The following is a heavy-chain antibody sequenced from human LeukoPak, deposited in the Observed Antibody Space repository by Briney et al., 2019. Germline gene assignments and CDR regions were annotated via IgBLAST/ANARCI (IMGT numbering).Heavy chain of an antibody. V-gene: IGHV4-59*01. CDR1: GGSISSYY. Sequence: SETLSLTCTVSGGSISSYYWSWIRQPPGKGLEWIGYIYYSGSTNYNPSLKSRVNISVDTSKNQFSLKLSSVTAADTAVYYCARVASSWSNAEYFQHWGQGTLVTVSS. CDR2: IYYSGST. J-gene: IGHJ1*01. D-gene: IGHD6-13*01. CDR3: ARVASSWSNAEYFQH.